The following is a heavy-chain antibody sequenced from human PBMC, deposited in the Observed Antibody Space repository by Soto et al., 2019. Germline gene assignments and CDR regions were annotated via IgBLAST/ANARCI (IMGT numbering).Heavy chain of an antibody. CDR1: GGTFSSYA. V-gene: IGHV1-69*13. CDR3: ARGRGGYDTLRMAV. J-gene: IGHJ6*02. CDR2: IIPIFGTA. Sequence: GASVKVSCKASGGTFSSYAISWVRQAPGQGLEWMGGIIPIFGTANYAQKFQGRVTITADESTSTAYMELSSLRSEDTAVYYCARGRGGYDTLRMAVWGQGTTVTVSS. D-gene: IGHD5-12*01.